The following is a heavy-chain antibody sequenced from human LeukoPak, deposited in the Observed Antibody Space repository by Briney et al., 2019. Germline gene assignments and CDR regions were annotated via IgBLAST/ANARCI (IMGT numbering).Heavy chain of an antibody. CDR1: GFTFSRYG. J-gene: IGHJ3*02. Sequence: PGGSLRLSCAASGFTFSRYGIHWVRQAPGKGLEWVAVMSYDGSNRYYADSVKGQFTISRHNSKNTLYLQMNSLRVEDTAVYYCAKGGAHTIKQAFDIWGQGTMVTVSS. CDR2: MSYDGSNR. V-gene: IGHV3-30*18. CDR3: AKGGAHTIKQAFDI. D-gene: IGHD1-26*01.